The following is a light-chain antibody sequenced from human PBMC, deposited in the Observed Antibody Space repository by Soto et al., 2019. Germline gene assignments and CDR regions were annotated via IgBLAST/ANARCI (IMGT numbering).Light chain of an antibody. CDR2: EVT. Sequence: QSALTQPPSASGSPGQSVTISCTGTSSDVGGYDYVSWYQQHPGKAPKLMIYEVTIRPSGVSDRFSGSKSGNTASLTVSGLQAEDEADYYCSSYTGGNPSYVFGTGTKVPS. CDR1: SSDVGGYDY. V-gene: IGLV2-8*01. CDR3: SSYTGGNPSYV. J-gene: IGLJ1*01.